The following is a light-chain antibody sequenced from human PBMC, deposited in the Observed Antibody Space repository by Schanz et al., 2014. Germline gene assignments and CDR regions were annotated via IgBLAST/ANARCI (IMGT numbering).Light chain of an antibody. CDR2: DVS. CDR1: SSDIGDYGY. CDR3: SSYTSNNTRL. Sequence: QSALTQPASVSGSPGQSITISCTGTSSDIGDYGYVSWYQQHPGKAPKLMIYDVSNRPSGVSNRFSGSKSGNTASLTISGLQAEDEADYYCSSYTSNNTRLFGGGTKLTVL. J-gene: IGLJ3*02. V-gene: IGLV2-14*01.